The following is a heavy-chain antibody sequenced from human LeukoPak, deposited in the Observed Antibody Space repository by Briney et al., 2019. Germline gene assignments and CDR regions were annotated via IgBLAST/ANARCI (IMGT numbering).Heavy chain of an antibody. Sequence: SETLSLTCTVSGDSISSYYCSWIRQPPGKGLEWIGYIYYSGSTSYNPSLKSRGTISLDTSNNQFSLKLRSVTAADTAVYYCARRGLRTYNWFDPWGQGTLVTVSS. J-gene: IGHJ5*02. CDR1: GDSISSYY. V-gene: IGHV4-59*01. D-gene: IGHD4-17*01. CDR3: ARRGLRTYNWFDP. CDR2: IYYSGST.